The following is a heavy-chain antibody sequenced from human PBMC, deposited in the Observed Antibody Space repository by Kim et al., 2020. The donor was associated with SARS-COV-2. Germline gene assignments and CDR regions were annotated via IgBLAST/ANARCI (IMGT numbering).Heavy chain of an antibody. J-gene: IGHJ4*02. CDR3: AKERVITIFGVVPANLDY. Sequence: GGSLRLSCAASGFTFSSYAMSWVRQAPGKGLEWVSAISGSGGSTYYADSVKGRFTISRDNSKNTLYLQMNSLRAEDTAVYYCAKERVITIFGVVPANLDYWGQGTLVTVSS. D-gene: IGHD3-3*01. CDR1: GFTFSSYA. CDR2: ISGSGGST. V-gene: IGHV3-23*01.